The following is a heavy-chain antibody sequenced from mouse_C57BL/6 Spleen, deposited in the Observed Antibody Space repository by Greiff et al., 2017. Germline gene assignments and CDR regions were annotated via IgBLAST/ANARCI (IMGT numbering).Heavy chain of an antibody. J-gene: IGHJ2*01. CDR1: GFTFSSYA. V-gene: IGHV5-4*01. CDR2: ISDGGSYT. Sequence: EVQLVESGGGLVKPGGSLKLSCAASGFTFSSYALSWVRQTPEKRLEWVATISDGGSYTYYPDNVKGRFTISRDNAKNNLYLQMSHLKSEDTAMYYCAREGTFVFDYWGQGTTLTVSS. D-gene: IGHD2-14*01. CDR3: AREGTFVFDY.